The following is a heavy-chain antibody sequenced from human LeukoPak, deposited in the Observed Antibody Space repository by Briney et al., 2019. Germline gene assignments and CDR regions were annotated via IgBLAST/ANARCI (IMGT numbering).Heavy chain of an antibody. D-gene: IGHD6-13*01. CDR2: IYSSGST. J-gene: IGHJ4*02. CDR3: ARETTGAGTARPFDY. CDR1: GGSISNFY. V-gene: IGHV4-4*07. Sequence: PSETLSLTCTVSGGSISNFYWSWIRQPAGKTLEWIWRIYSSGSTNYNPSLKSRVTMSLDTSKNQFSLKLSSVTAADTAVYFCARETTGAGTARPFDYWGQGTLVTVSS.